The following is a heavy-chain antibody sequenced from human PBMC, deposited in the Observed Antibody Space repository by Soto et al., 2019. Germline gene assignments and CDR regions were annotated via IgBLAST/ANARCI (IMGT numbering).Heavy chain of an antibody. D-gene: IGHD4-17*01. CDR1: GFSFSAYG. Sequence: EVQLLESGGALEQPGGSLTLSCAVSGFSFSAYGMSWVRQAPGKGLEWISFISGGGGTIYYADSVKGRFISSRDNSKNTLYLQMTSLRVDDTAVYYCAKDRGNGDTPNIYSYYGIEVWGQGPTVTVSS. CDR2: ISGGGGTI. J-gene: IGHJ6*02. CDR3: AKDRGNGDTPNIYSYYGIEV. V-gene: IGHV3-23*01.